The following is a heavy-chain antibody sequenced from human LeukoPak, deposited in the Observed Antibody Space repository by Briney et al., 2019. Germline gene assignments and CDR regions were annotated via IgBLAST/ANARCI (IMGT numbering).Heavy chain of an antibody. CDR2: IDPSDSYT. Sequence: GESLKISCKGSGYSFTSYWIRWVRQIPGKGLEWMGRIDPSDSYTNYSPSFQGHVTISADKSISTAYLQWSSLKASDTAMYYCARQEGAYYYYGMDVWGQGTTVTVSS. CDR1: GYSFTSYW. CDR3: ARQEGAYYYYGMDV. J-gene: IGHJ6*02. V-gene: IGHV5-10-1*01.